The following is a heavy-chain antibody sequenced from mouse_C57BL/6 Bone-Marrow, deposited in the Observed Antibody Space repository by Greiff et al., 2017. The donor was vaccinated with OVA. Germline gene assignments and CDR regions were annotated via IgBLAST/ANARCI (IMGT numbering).Heavy chain of an antibody. V-gene: IGHV1-39*01. D-gene: IGHD1-1*01. CDR1: GYSFTDYN. Sequence: EVQGVESGPELLKPGASVKISCKASGYSFTDYNMNWVQQSNGKSLEWIGVINPNYGTTSYNQKFKGKATLTVDQSSSTAYMQLNSLTSEDSAVYYCYYYGSSPWYFDVWGTGTTVTVSS. J-gene: IGHJ1*03. CDR2: INPNYGTT. CDR3: YYYGSSPWYFDV.